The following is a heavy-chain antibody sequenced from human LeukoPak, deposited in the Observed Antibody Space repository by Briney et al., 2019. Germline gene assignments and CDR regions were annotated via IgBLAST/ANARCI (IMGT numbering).Heavy chain of an antibody. D-gene: IGHD4-11*01. V-gene: IGHV3-30*02. J-gene: IGHJ4*02. CDR3: ARVLSYSIFRYYFHY. CDR1: GFTFSSYG. CDR2: IRYDGSNK. Sequence: GGSLRLSCAASGFTFSSYGMHWVRQAPGKGLEWVAFIRYDGSNKYYADSVKGRFTISRDNSKNTLYLQMNSLRAEDTAVYYCARVLSYSIFRYYFHYWGQGTLVTVSS.